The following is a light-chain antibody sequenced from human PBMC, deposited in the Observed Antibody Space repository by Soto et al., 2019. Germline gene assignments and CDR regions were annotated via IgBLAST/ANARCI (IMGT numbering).Light chain of an antibody. J-gene: IGKJ4*01. Sequence: EIVMTQSPGTLSESPGERATLSCRASQSVSSNLAWYQQKRGQAPRLLIYGTSTRATGIPARFSGSGSGTEFTLTISSLQSEDFAVYYCQQYNKWPLTFGGGTKVEIK. V-gene: IGKV3-15*01. CDR2: GTS. CDR3: QQYNKWPLT. CDR1: QSVSSN.